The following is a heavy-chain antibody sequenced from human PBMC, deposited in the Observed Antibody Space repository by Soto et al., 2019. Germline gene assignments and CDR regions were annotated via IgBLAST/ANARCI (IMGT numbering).Heavy chain of an antibody. Sequence: PSETLSLTCAVSGVSISSGGYSWSWIRQPPGKGLEWIGYIYYSGSTYYNPSLKSRVTMSVDTSKNQFSLKLSSVTAVDTAVYYCARKNGVLDAFDIWGQGTMVTVSS. J-gene: IGHJ3*02. CDR2: IYYSGST. CDR3: ARKNGVLDAFDI. CDR1: GVSISSGGYS. V-gene: IGHV4-30-2*01. D-gene: IGHD4-17*01.